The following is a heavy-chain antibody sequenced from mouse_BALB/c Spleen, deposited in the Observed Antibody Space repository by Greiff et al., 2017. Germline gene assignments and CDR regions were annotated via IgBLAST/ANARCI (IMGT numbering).Heavy chain of an antibody. V-gene: IGHV1S137*01. CDR2: ISTYYGDA. J-gene: IGHJ4*01. CDR3: ARGSSYYAMDY. Sequence: VQLQQSGAELVRPGVSVKLSCKGSGYTFTDYAMHWVKQSHAKSLEWIGVISTYYGDASYNQKFKGKATMTVDKSSSTAYMELARLTSEDSAIYYCARGSSYYAMDYWGQGTSVTVSS. CDR1: GYTFTDYA.